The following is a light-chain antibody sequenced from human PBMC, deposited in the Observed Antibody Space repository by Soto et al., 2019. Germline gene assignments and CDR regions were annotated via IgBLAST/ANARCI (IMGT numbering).Light chain of an antibody. Sequence: DIQMTQSPSTVSASLGDRVTITCRASQYINTWLAWYQQKPGKAPHLLISDASTLESGVPSRFSGSGSGTEFTLTISSLQPDDFATYFCQQYNTYPYTFDQGTKLEIK. CDR3: QQYNTYPYT. CDR2: DAS. V-gene: IGKV1-5*01. CDR1: QYINTW. J-gene: IGKJ2*01.